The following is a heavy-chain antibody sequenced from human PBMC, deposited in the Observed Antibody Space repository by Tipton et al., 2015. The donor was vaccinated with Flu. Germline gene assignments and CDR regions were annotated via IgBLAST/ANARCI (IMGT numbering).Heavy chain of an antibody. CDR3: ARTTYYYGSGSSDY. Sequence: SLRLSCTASGFTFSRYAMSWVRQAPGKGLEWVSSISSSGNDIYYADSVKGRFSISTDSTTNSVFLQMNSLRAEDTAVYYCARTTYYYGSGSSDYWGQGTLVTVSS. D-gene: IGHD3-10*01. CDR2: ISSSGNDI. V-gene: IGHV3-21*01. J-gene: IGHJ4*02. CDR1: GFTFSRYA.